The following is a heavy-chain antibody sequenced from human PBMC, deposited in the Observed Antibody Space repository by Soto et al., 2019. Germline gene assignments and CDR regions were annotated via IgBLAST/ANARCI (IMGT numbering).Heavy chain of an antibody. J-gene: IGHJ5*02. CDR1: GYTFTSYG. CDR2: SSGYNGDI. D-gene: IGHD6-6*01. V-gene: IGHV1-18*01. CDR3: ASDGTLIPARSWLDP. Sequence: ASVKVSCKASGYTFTSYGITWVRQAPGQGLEWMGWSSGYNGDIKYAQKFQRRVTITAETSTSPAYMDLRSLRSDDTAIYFCASDGTLIPARSWLDPWGQGPLVPVSS.